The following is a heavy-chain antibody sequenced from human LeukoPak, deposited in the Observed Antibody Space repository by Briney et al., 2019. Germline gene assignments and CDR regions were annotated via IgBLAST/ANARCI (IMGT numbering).Heavy chain of an antibody. J-gene: IGHJ6*02. CDR1: GFTFSSYS. Sequence: GGSLRLSCAASGFTFSSYSMHWVRQAPGKGLEWVSSISSSSSYIYYADSVKGRFTISRDNAKNSLYLQMNSLRAEDTAVYYCAREFFWSGYYTSPYGMDVWGQGTTVTVSS. CDR3: AREFFWSGYYTSPYGMDV. V-gene: IGHV3-21*01. CDR2: ISSSSSYI. D-gene: IGHD3-3*01.